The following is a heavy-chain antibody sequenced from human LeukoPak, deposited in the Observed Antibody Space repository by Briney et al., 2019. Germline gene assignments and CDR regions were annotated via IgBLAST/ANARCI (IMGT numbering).Heavy chain of an antibody. D-gene: IGHD6-19*01. CDR1: GGSISSYY. CDR2: IYTSGST. J-gene: IGHJ5*02. CDR3: ASAGEQWLVPDSFDP. Sequence: SETLSLTCTVSGGSISSYYWSWIRQPAGKGLEWIGRIYTSGSTNYNPSLKSRVTMSVDTSKNQFSLKLSSVTAADTAVYYCASAGEQWLVPDSFDPWGQGTLVTVSS. V-gene: IGHV4-4*07.